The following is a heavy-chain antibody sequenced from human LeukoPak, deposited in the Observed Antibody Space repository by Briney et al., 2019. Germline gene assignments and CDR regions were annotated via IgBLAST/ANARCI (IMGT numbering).Heavy chain of an antibody. Sequence: PGGSLTLSCAASGFTLSDYAVTWVRQPRGEGREWVSVINESGGRTFYAASVKGRFTISRDKSKHPLYLQMNSLRADDRAVYYWETGYRRVWYQVQWRRGTVVSVSS. V-gene: IGHV3-23*01. CDR3: ETGYRRVWYQVQ. J-gene: IGHJ4*02. D-gene: IGHD6-19*01. CDR2: INESGGRT. CDR1: GFTLSDYA.